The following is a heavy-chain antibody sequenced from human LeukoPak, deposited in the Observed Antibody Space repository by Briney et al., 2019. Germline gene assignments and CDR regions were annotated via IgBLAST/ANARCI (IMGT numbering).Heavy chain of an antibody. V-gene: IGHV4-38-2*01. J-gene: IGHJ4*02. CDR2: IYHGGST. CDR1: GYSISSGYY. CDR3: ARITFGGVIGYFDY. Sequence: SETLSLTCAVSGYSISSGYYWGWIRQPPGKGLEWIGSIYHGGSTYYNPSLKSRVTISVDTSKNQFSLKLSSVTAADTAVYYCARITFGGVIGYFDYWGQGTLVTVSS. D-gene: IGHD3-16*02.